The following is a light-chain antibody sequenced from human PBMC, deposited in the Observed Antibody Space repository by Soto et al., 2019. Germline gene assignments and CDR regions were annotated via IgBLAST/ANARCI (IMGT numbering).Light chain of an antibody. CDR1: QSISSY. CDR3: PQNYSTPLP. CDR2: AAS. Sequence: DIQMTPSPSSLSASVGDRVTITCRASQSISSYLNWYQQKPGKAPKLLIYAASSLQSGVPSSFXXSXXXXXXXXXTXXXQPDDFTLHYRPQNYSTPLPFGPGTNVDNK. J-gene: IGKJ3*01. V-gene: IGKV1-39*01.